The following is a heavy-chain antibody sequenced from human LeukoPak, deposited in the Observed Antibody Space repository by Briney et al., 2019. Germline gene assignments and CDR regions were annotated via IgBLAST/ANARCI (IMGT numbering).Heavy chain of an antibody. V-gene: IGHV3-21*01. D-gene: IGHD3-16*02. CDR3: ARNFYDYVWGSYRPFDY. J-gene: IGHJ4*02. CDR2: ITSSSRYI. Sequence: GGSLRLSCEASGFPFSSNSMSWVRQARGKGLEWVSSITSSSRYIYYADSVKGRFTISRDNANNSLYLQMNSLRAEDTAVYYCARNFYDYVWGSYRPFDYWGQGTLVTVSS. CDR1: GFPFSSNS.